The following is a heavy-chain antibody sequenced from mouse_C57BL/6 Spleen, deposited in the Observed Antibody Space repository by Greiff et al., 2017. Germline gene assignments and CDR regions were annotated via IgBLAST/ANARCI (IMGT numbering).Heavy chain of an antibody. CDR1: GYTFTSYW. CDR2: IDPSDSYT. J-gene: IGHJ2*01. Sequence: QVQLQQPGAELVRPGTSVKLSCKASGYTFTSYWMHWVKQRPGQGLEWIGVIDPSDSYTNYNQKFKGKATLTVDTSSSTAYMQLSSLTSEDSAVYYCVRCPSWGSDYWGQGTTLTVSS. CDR3: VRCPSWGSDY. V-gene: IGHV1-59*01. D-gene: IGHD3-1*01.